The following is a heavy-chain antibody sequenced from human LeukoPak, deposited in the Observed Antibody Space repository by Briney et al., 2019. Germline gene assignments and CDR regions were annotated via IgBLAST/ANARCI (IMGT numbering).Heavy chain of an antibody. D-gene: IGHD1-1*01. V-gene: IGHV3-49*04. J-gene: IGHJ4*02. Sequence: GRSLRLSCTTSGFTFRDYGVNWVRQAPGKGLEWVGLIRGGAFSGATEYAASVKGRFTVSRDDSKSIAYLQMNSLQTEDTAVYYCSRGGRLPDYWGQGTLDTVSS. CDR1: GFTFRDYG. CDR3: SRGGRLPDY. CDR2: IRGGAFSGAT.